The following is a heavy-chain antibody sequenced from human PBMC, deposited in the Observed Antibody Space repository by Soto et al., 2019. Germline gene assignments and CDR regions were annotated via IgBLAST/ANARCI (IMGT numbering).Heavy chain of an antibody. CDR2: INRSGGST. CDR3: ERNSASDYHYYYGMDV. V-gene: IGHV1-46*01. Sequence: APVRVFPSASGYACISCYIHYLRHAPGQGREGMGIINRSGGSTSYAQKSQGRVTMIRDATTNNTHIELSSLRTEETAVYYYERNSASDYHYYYGMDVWGQGTTVTVS. J-gene: IGHJ6*02. CDR1: GYACISCY. D-gene: IGHD1-26*01.